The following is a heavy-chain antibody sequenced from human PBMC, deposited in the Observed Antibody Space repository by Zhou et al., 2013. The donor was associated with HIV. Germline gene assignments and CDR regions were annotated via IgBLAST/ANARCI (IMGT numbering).Heavy chain of an antibody. CDR1: GYTFTGYY. D-gene: IGHD3-22*01. CDR3: ARGPYMDYYDSPSYYSYMDV. J-gene: IGHJ6*03. Sequence: VQLVQSGAEVKKPGASVKVSCKASGYTFTGYYMHWVRQAPGQGLEWLGWINPNSGDTKYTQKLQGRVTMTTDTSITTAYMELSRLRSDDTAVYYCARGPYMDYYDSPSYYSYMDVWGKGTTVTVSS. CDR2: INPNSGDT. V-gene: IGHV1-2*02.